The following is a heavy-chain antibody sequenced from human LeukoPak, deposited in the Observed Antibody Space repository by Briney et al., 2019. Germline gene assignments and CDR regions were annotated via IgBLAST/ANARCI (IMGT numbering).Heavy chain of an antibody. Sequence: SETLSLTCSVSGGSISSSVHSWGWVRQPPGKGLEWIVSGSSSGNAYYNPSLKSRVTVSVDTSKNQFSLKVTSVTAADTAVYYCARDEKGHASGWTQLDVWGKGTTVTVSS. D-gene: IGHD6-19*01. CDR3: ARDEKGHASGWTQLDV. V-gene: IGHV4-39*07. CDR1: GGSISSSVHS. J-gene: IGHJ6*04. CDR2: GSSSGNA.